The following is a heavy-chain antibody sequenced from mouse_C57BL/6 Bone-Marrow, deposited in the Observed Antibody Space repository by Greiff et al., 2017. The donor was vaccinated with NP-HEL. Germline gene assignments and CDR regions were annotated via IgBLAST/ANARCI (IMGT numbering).Heavy chain of an antibody. CDR2: IDPSDSYT. J-gene: IGHJ1*03. CDR1: GYTFTSYW. D-gene: IGHD2-12*01. V-gene: IGHV1-59*01. CDR3: ARYDWDWYFDV. Sequence: QVQLQQPGAELVRPGTSVKLSCKASGYTFTSYWMHWVKQRPGQGLEWIGVIDPSDSYTNYNQKFKGKATLTVDTSSSTAYMQLSSLTSEDSAVYYCARYDWDWYFDVWGTGTTVTVSS.